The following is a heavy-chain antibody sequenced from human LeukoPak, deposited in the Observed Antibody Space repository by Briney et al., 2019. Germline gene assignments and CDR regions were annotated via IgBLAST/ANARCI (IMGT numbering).Heavy chain of an antibody. V-gene: IGHV4-59*08. Sequence: PSETLSLTCTVSGGSISNYYWSWIRQPPGKGLEWIAYIFSSGGTNYNPSPKSRVTISVDTSKNQFSPKLSSVTAADTAVYYCASLTLADTSRYGEFDYWGQGTVVTVSS. CDR1: GGSISNYY. J-gene: IGHJ4*02. CDR3: ASLTLADTSRYGEFDY. D-gene: IGHD3-22*01. CDR2: IFSSGGT.